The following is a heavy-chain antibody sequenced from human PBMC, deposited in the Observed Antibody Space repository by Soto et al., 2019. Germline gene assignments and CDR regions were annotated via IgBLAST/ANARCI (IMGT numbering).Heavy chain of an antibody. J-gene: IGHJ5*02. D-gene: IGHD3-22*01. CDR3: ARDDSLESYQFDP. Sequence: ASVKVSCKASGYTFSNSGISWVRQAPGQGLEWLGWINSDNGNTNYAQHHQGRVTMTRDTSTSTVYMELSSLRSEDTAVYYCARDDSLESYQFDPWGQGTLVTVSS. CDR1: GYTFSNSG. CDR2: INSDNGNT. V-gene: IGHV1-18*01.